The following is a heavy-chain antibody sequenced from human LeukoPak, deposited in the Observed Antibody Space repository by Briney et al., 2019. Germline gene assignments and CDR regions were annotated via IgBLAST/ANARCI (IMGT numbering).Heavy chain of an antibody. Sequence: GGSLRLSCAASGFTFSSYSMNWVRQAPGKGLEWVSYISSSSSTIYYADSVKGRFTISRDNAKNSLYLQMNSLRAEDTAVYYCARDPLRLGELSFDFDYWGQGTLVTVSS. V-gene: IGHV3-48*04. CDR1: GFTFSSYS. CDR3: ARDPLRLGELSFDFDY. J-gene: IGHJ4*02. D-gene: IGHD3-16*02. CDR2: ISSSSSTI.